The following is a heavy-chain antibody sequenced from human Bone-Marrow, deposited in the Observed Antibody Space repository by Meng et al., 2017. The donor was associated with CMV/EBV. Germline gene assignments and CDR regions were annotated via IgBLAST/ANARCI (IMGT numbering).Heavy chain of an antibody. D-gene: IGHD2-15*01. Sequence: SYAISWVRQAPGQGLEWMGGIIPIFGTANYAQKFQDRVTITADKSTSTAYMELSSLRSEDTAVYYCARDGDLGYCSGGSCYGAIDYWGQGTLVTVSS. CDR3: ARDGDLGYCSGGSCYGAIDY. CDR2: IIPIFGTA. CDR1: SYA. J-gene: IGHJ4*02. V-gene: IGHV1-69*06.